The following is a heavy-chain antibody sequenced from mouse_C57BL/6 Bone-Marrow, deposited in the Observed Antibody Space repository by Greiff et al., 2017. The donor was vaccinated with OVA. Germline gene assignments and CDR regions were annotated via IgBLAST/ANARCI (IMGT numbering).Heavy chain of an antibody. CDR2: IFPGSGST. Sequence: QVQLQQSGPELVKPGASVKISCKASGYTFTDYYINWVKQRPGQGLEWIGWIFPGSGSTYYNEKFKGKATLTVDKSSSTAYMLLSSLTSEDSAVYFCARRGASSGYGYYFDYWGQGTTLTVSS. V-gene: IGHV1-75*01. D-gene: IGHD3-2*02. CDR3: ARRGASSGYGYYFDY. CDR1: GYTFTDYY. J-gene: IGHJ2*01.